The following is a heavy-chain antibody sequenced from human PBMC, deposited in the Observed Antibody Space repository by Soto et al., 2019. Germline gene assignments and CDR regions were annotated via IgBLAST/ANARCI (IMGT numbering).Heavy chain of an antibody. CDR2: ISYDGSNK. Sequence: QVQLVESGGGVVQPGRSLRLSCAASGFTFSSYAMHWVRQAPGKGLEWVAVISYDGSNKYYADSVKGRFTISRDNSKNTLYLQMNSLRAEDTAVYYCARDLVIGEARDSLDYWGQGTLVTVSS. CDR3: ARDLVIGEARDSLDY. V-gene: IGHV3-30-3*01. D-gene: IGHD7-27*01. J-gene: IGHJ4*02. CDR1: GFTFSSYA.